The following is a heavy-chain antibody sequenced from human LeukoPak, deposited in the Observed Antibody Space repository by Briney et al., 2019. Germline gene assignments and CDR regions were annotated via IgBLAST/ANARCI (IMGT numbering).Heavy chain of an antibody. D-gene: IGHD3-10*01. CDR2: ISSSSSYI. J-gene: IGHJ4*02. V-gene: IGHV3-21*01. CDR3: ARDLYYYGSEQPPPLDY. CDR1: GFTFSSYS. Sequence: PGGSLRLSCAASGFTFSSYSMNWVRQAPGKGLEWVSSISSSSSYIYYADSVKGRFTISRDNAKNSLYLQMNSLRAEDTAVYYCARDLYYYGSEQPPPLDYWGQGTLVTVSS.